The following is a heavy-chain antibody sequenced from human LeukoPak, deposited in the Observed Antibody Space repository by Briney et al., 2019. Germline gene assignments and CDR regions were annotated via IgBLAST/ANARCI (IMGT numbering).Heavy chain of an antibody. CDR3: AELGITMIGGV. D-gene: IGHD3-10*02. V-gene: IGHV3-48*03. CDR2: ISSSGSTI. J-gene: IGHJ6*04. Sequence: PGGSLRLSCAASGFTFGSYEMNWVRQAPGKGLEWVSYISSSGSTIYYADSVKGRFTISRDNAKNSLCLQMNGLRAEDAAVYYCAELGITMIGGVWGKGTTVTISS. CDR1: GFTFGSYE.